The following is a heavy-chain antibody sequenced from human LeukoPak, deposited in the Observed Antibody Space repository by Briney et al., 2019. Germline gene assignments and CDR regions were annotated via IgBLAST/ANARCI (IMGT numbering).Heavy chain of an antibody. V-gene: IGHV4-4*07. CDR1: GGSVSSYY. J-gene: IGHJ4*02. D-gene: IGHD6-13*01. CDR3: ARDIGQQLVHFDF. Sequence: SETLSLTCTVSGGSVSSYYWSWIRQPAGKGLEWIGRILTSGTTDYNPSLKSRVTMSADSSKNHFYLKLTSLTAADTAVYYCARDIGQQLVHFDFWGQGTLVTVSS. CDR2: ILTSGTT.